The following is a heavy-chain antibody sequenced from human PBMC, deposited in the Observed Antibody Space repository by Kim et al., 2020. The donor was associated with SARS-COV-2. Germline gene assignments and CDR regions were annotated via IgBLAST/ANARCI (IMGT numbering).Heavy chain of an antibody. V-gene: IGHV3-49*04. J-gene: IGHJ5*02. CDR3: TRDQVVATISWFDP. Sequence: GGSLRLSCTASGFTFGDYAMSWVRQAPGKGLEWVGFIRSKAYGGTTEYAASVKGRFTISRDDSKSIAYLQMNSLKTEDTAVYYCTRDQVVATISWFDPWGQGTLVTVSS. CDR2: IRSKAYGGTT. D-gene: IGHD5-12*01. CDR1: GFTFGDYA.